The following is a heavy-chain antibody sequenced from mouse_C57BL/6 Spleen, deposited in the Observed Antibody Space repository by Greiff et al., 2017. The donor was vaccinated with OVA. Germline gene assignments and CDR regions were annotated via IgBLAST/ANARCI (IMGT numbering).Heavy chain of an antibody. V-gene: IGHV1-82*01. J-gene: IGHJ4*01. CDR3: ARNDYYAMDY. CDR2: LYPGDGDT. D-gene: IGHD2-12*01. CDR1: GYAFSSSW. Sequence: QVQLQQSGPELVKPGASVKISCKASGYAFSSSWMNWVKQRPGKGLEWIGRLYPGDGDTNYNGKFKGKATLTADKSSSTAYMQLSSLTSEDSAVYFCARNDYYAMDYWGQGTSVTVSS.